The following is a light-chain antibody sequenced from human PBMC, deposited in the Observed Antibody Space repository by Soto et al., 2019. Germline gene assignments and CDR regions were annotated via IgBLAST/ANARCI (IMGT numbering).Light chain of an antibody. CDR2: GNN. CDR3: AAWDDSLYGYV. Sequence: QSFLTQSPPASGTAGQRVTISCSGSSSNIGSTTVNWYQQLPGTAPKLLIYGNNQRPSGVPDRFSGSKSGTSASLAISGLQSEDEADYYCAAWDDSLYGYVFGTGTKVTVL. CDR1: SSNIGSTT. V-gene: IGLV1-44*01. J-gene: IGLJ1*01.